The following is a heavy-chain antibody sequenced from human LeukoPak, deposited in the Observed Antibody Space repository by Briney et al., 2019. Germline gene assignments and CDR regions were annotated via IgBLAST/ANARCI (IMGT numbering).Heavy chain of an antibody. Sequence: PSETLSLTCAVYGGSFSGYYWSWIRQPPGKGLEWIGEINHSGSTNYNPSLKSRVTISVDTSKNQFSLKLSSVTAADTAVYYCVRAPTYDFWSGLYYYYMDVWGKGTTVTVSS. CDR2: INHSGST. D-gene: IGHD3-3*01. V-gene: IGHV4-34*01. CDR1: GGSFSGYY. CDR3: VRAPTYDFWSGLYYYYMDV. J-gene: IGHJ6*03.